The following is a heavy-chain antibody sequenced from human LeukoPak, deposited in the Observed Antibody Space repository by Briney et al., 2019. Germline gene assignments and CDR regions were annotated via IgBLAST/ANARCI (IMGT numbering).Heavy chain of an antibody. CDR3: ARDGGYSYGPPDYFDY. CDR1: GFTFSSYW. J-gene: IGHJ4*02. D-gene: IGHD5-18*01. Sequence: GGSLRLSCAASGFTFSSYWMSWVRQAPGKGLEWVANIKQDGSEKYYVDSVKGRFTISRDNAKNSLYLQMNSLRAEDTAVYYCARDGGYSYGPPDYFDYWGQGTLVTVSS. CDR2: IKQDGSEK. V-gene: IGHV3-7*01.